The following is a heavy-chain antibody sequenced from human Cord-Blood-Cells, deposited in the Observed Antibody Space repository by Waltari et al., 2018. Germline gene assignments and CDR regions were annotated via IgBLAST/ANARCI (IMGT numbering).Heavy chain of an antibody. CDR1: GGSISSGGYY. CDR2: IYYSGST. D-gene: IGHD1-26*01. CDR3: ARGYLVGATWYFDL. V-gene: IGHV4-31*02. Sequence: GGSISSGGYYWSWIRQHPGKGLEWIGYIYYSGSTYYNPSLKSRVTISVDTSKNQFSLKLSSVTAADTAVYYCARGYLVGATWYFDLWGRGTLVTVSS. J-gene: IGHJ2*01.